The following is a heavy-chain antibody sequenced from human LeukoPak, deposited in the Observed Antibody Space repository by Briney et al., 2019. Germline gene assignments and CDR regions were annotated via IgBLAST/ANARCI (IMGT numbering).Heavy chain of an antibody. J-gene: IGHJ6*04. V-gene: IGHV4-34*01. CDR1: GGSFSGYY. Sequence: PSETLSLTCAVYGGSFSGYYWSWIRQPPGKGLEWIGESNHSGSTNYNPSLKSRVTISVDTSKNQFSLKLSSVTAADTAVYYCARAARRILTGYYSDYYYYGMDVWGKGTTVTVSS. CDR3: ARAARRILTGYYSDYYYYGMDV. D-gene: IGHD3-9*01. CDR2: SNHSGST.